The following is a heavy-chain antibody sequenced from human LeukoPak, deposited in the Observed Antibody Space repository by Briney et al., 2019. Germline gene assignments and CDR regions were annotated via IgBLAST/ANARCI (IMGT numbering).Heavy chain of an antibody. CDR2: IYTSGST. Sequence: SQTLSLTCTVSGGSISSGSYYWSWLRQPAGKGLEWIGRIYTSGSTNYNSSLKSRVTISVDTSKNQFSLKLSSVTAADTAVYYCARDFGWGYCSSTSCYDAFDIWGQGTMVTVSS. D-gene: IGHD2-2*01. CDR1: GGSISSGSYY. J-gene: IGHJ3*02. V-gene: IGHV4-61*02. CDR3: ARDFGWGYCSSTSCYDAFDI.